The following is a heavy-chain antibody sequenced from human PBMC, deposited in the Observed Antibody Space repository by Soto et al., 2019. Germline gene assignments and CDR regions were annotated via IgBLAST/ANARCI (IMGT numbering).Heavy chain of an antibody. CDR3: AKSPLWFVW. V-gene: IGHV3-23*01. CDR1: GFSFSSYC. Sequence: GSLWLACASSGFSFSSYCMSWVRQAPGKGLEWVSAISGSGGSTYYADSVKGRFTISRDNSKKTLYLQMNSLGAEDKAVYYCAKSPLWFVWWGQGTLVTVSS. J-gene: IGHJ5*01. CDR2: ISGSGGST.